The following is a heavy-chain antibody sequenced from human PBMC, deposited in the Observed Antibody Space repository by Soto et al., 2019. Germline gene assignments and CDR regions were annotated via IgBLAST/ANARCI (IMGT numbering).Heavy chain of an antibody. J-gene: IGHJ3*02. CDR3: ARGGDIVVVPAALDAFDI. Sequence: PSETLSLTCTVSGGSISSYYWSWIRQPPGKGLEWIGYIYYSGSTNYNPSLKSRVTISVDTSKNQFSLKLSSVTAADTAVYYCARGGDIVVVPAALDAFDIWGQGTMVTVS. D-gene: IGHD2-2*01. CDR2: IYYSGST. V-gene: IGHV4-59*01. CDR1: GGSISSYY.